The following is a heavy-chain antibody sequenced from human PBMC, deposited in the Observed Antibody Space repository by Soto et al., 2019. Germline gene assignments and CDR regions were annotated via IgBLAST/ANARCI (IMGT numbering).Heavy chain of an antibody. CDR1: GYTFTSYG. CDR3: ALDTAMVTGFDY. V-gene: IGHV1-18*01. D-gene: IGHD5-18*01. J-gene: IGHJ4*02. CDR2: ISAYNGNT. Sequence: GASVKVSCKASGYTFTSYGISWVRQAPGQGLEWMGWISAYNGNTNYAQKLQGRVTMNKDTSTSTAYMELRSLRSDDTAVYYCALDTAMVTGFDYWGQGTLVTVSS.